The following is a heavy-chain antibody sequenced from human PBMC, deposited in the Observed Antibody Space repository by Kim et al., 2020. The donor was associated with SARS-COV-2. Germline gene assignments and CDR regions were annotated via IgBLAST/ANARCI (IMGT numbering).Heavy chain of an antibody. CDR1: GDTFSSYD. CDR2: MNPNSGKT. D-gene: IGHD2-21*01. V-gene: IGHV1-8*02. Sequence: ASVKVSCKASGDTFSSYDINWVRQATGQGLEWMGGMNPNSGKTGYAQKFQGRVTMTRNTSTSTAYMELSSLRSEDTAVYYCAREEGDKMVSYEADGQYYY. CDR3: AREEGDKMVSYEADGQYYY. J-gene: IGHJ6*01.